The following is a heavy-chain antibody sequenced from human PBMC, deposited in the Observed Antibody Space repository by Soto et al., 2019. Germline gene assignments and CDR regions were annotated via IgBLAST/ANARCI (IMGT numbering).Heavy chain of an antibody. D-gene: IGHD1-26*01. CDR3: ARVTRIVGATTPGSDAFDI. V-gene: IGHV4-34*01. J-gene: IGHJ3*02. CDR2: INHSGST. Sequence: SETLSLTCAVYGGSFSCYYWSWIRQPPGKGLEWIGEINHSGSTNYNPSLKSRVTISVDTSKNQFSLKLSSVTAADTAVYYCARVTRIVGATTPGSDAFDIWGQGTMVTVSS. CDR1: GGSFSCYY.